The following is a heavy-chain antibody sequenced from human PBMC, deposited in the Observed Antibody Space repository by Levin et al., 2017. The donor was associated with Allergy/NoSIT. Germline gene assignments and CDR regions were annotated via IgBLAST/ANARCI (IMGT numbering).Heavy chain of an antibody. D-gene: IGHD2/OR15-2a*01. Sequence: SCTVSGGSISSYFWSWIRQPAGKGLEWIGRIYSSGSTNYNSSLKSRVTMSVDTSKNQFSLKLTSVTAADTAIYYCARERKGGSTLIDYWGQGTLVTVSS. J-gene: IGHJ4*02. CDR1: GGSISSYF. V-gene: IGHV4-4*07. CDR2: IYSSGST. CDR3: ARERKGGSTLIDY.